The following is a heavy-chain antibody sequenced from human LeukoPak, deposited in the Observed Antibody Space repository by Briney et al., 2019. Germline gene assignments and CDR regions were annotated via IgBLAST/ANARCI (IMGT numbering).Heavy chain of an antibody. V-gene: IGHV3-11*04. J-gene: IGHJ4*02. CDR2: ISSSGASI. CDR3: VRAHDYGDYDY. CDR1: GFTFIDYY. D-gene: IGHD4-17*01. Sequence: GGSLRLSCAASGFTFIDYYMSWNRQAPGKGLEWVAYISSSGASISYAYAVKGRFTISRDNTKKSVYLQMNSLRVEDTDIYYCVRAHDYGDYDYWGQGIVVTVSS.